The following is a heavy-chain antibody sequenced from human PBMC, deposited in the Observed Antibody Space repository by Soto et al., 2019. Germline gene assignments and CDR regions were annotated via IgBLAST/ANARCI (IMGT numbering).Heavy chain of an antibody. Sequence: APVKVSCKASGGSNSRYTISWVRQATEQGLEWMGRIIPILGIANYAQKFQGRVTITADKSTSTAYMELSSLRSEDTAVYYCARDPGHYYDSSGYYGQGSCWYFDLWGRGTLVTVS. CDR2: IIPILGIA. V-gene: IGHV1-69*04. D-gene: IGHD3-22*01. J-gene: IGHJ2*01. CDR1: GGSNSRYT. CDR3: ARDPGHYYDSSGYYGQGSCWYFDL.